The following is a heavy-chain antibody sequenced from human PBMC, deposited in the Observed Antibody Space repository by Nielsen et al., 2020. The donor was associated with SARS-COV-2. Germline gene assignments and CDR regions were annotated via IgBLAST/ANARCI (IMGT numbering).Heavy chain of an antibody. CDR2: ISWNSGSI. Sequence: GKSLKISCAASGFTFDDYAMHWVRQAPGKGLEWVSGISWNSGSIGYADSVKGRFTISRDNAKNSLYLQMNSLRAEDTALYYCAKDIRDSPFDPWGQGTLVTVSS. D-gene: IGHD2-15*01. CDR3: AKDIRDSPFDP. V-gene: IGHV3-9*01. CDR1: GFTFDDYA. J-gene: IGHJ5*02.